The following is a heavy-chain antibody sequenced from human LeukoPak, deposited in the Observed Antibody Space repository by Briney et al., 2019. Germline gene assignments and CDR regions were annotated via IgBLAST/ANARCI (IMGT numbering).Heavy chain of an antibody. D-gene: IGHD6-13*01. CDR3: AGTIAAAGGDY. V-gene: IGHV4-59*12. CDR1: GGSISSYY. CDR2: IYHSGST. J-gene: IGHJ4*02. Sequence: PSETLSLTFTVSGGSISSYYWSWIRQPPGKGLEWIGYIYHSGSTYYNPSLKSRVTISVDRPKNQFSLKLSSVTAADTAVYYCAGTIAAAGGDYWGQGTLVTVSS.